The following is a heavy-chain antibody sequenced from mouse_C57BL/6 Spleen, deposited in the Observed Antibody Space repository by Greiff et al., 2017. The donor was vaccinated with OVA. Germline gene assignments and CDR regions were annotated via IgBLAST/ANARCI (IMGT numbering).Heavy chain of an antibody. V-gene: IGHV1-15*01. CDR1: GYTFTDYE. D-gene: IGHD1-1*01. CDR2: IDPETGGT. CDR3: TRSLLLRYYAMDY. J-gene: IGHJ4*01. Sequence: QVQLQQSGAELVRPGASVTLSCKASGYTFTDYEMHWVKQTPVHGLEWIGAIDPETGGTAYNQKFKGKAILTADKSSSTAYMELRSLTSEDSAVYYCTRSLLLRYYAMDYWGQGTSVTVSS.